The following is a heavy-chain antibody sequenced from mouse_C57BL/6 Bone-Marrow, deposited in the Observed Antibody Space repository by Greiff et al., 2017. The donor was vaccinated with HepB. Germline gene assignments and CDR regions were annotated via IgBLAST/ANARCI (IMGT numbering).Heavy chain of an antibody. J-gene: IGHJ4*01. CDR3: TRYYYGSSYRAMDY. D-gene: IGHD1-1*01. Sequence: VQLQQSGTVLARPGASVKMSCKTSGYTFTSYWMHWVKQRPGQGLEWIGAIYPGNSDTSYNQKFKGKAKLTAVTSASTAYMELSSLTNEDSAVYYGTRYYYGSSYRAMDYWGQGTSVTVSS. CDR1: GYTFTSYW. V-gene: IGHV1-5*01. CDR2: IYPGNSDT.